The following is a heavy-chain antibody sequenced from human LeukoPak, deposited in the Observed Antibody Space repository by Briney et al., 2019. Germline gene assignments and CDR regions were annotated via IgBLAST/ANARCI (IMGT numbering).Heavy chain of an antibody. Sequence: SETLSLTCAVYGGSFSGYYWSWIRQPPGKGLEWIGEINHSGSTNYNPSLKSRVTISVDTSKNQFSLKLSSVTAADTAVYCCARAPKTNYYDSSGYYLYYFDYWGQGTLVTVSS. J-gene: IGHJ4*02. CDR3: ARAPKTNYYDSSGYYLYYFDY. CDR2: INHSGST. V-gene: IGHV4-34*01. D-gene: IGHD3-22*01. CDR1: GGSFSGYY.